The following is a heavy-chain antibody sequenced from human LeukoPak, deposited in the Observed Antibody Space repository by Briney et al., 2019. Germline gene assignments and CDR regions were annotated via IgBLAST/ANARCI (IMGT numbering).Heavy chain of an antibody. Sequence: PSETLSLTCAVYGGSFSGYYWSWIRQPPEKGLEWIGYISYRGSTNYNPSLRSRVTISLDMSKNQFSLKVTSVTAADTAVYYCARDSGVGGTDFDYWGQGTLVTVSS. CDR3: ARDSGVGGTDFDY. D-gene: IGHD1-26*01. V-gene: IGHV4-59*01. CDR2: ISYRGST. J-gene: IGHJ4*02. CDR1: GGSFSGYY.